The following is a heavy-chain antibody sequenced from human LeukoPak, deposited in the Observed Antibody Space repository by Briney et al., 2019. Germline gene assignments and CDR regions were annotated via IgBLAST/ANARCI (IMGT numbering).Heavy chain of an antibody. J-gene: IGHJ4*02. CDR1: GFFFSDYV. D-gene: IGHD1-1*01. V-gene: IGHV3-33*01. Sequence: GRSLRLSCAGSGFFFSDYVMHWVRPAPGKGVEWVALIWNDGTNPYYADSVMGRLTISRDKSKNTLFLQMNSVKPEDTATYYWARNFSDLNQLYYWGQGALVTVSS. CDR2: IWNDGTNP. CDR3: ARNFSDLNQLYY.